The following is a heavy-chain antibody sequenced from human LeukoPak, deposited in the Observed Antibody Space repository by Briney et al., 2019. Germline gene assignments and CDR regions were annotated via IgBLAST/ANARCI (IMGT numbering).Heavy chain of an antibody. CDR3: AKDIGGQTDAFDI. J-gene: IGHJ3*02. CDR1: GFTFDDYA. CDR2: ISWNSGSI. V-gene: IGHV3-9*01. Sequence: GRSLRLSCAASGFTFDDYAMHWVRQAPGKGLEWVSGISWNSGSIGYADSVKGRFTISRDNAKNSLCLQMNSLRAEDTALYYCAKDIGGQTDAFDIWGQGTMVTVSS. D-gene: IGHD4-23*01.